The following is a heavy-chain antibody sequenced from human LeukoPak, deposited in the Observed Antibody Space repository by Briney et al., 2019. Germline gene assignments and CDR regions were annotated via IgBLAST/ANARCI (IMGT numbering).Heavy chain of an antibody. D-gene: IGHD6-6*01. CDR3: VRGHSSSSNYFDY. Sequence: TGGSLRLSCSASGCTFSSYAMRWVRQAPGKGLEYVSGISSNGGSTNYEDSVKGRFTISRDNSKNTLYLQMSSLRAEDTAVYYCVRGHSSSSNYFDYWGQGSLVTVSS. CDR2: ISSNGGST. J-gene: IGHJ4*02. CDR1: GCTFSSYA. V-gene: IGHV3-64D*09.